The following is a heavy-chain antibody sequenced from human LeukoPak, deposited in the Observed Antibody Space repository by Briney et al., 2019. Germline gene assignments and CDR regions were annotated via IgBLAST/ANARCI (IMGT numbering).Heavy chain of an antibody. CDR1: GFTFSSYW. Sequence: GGSLRLSCAASGFTFSSYWMSWVRQAPGKGLEWVANIKQDGSEKYYVDSVKGRFTISRDNAKNSLFLQVNSLRGEDTAVYYCTREYLTVSYFDYWGQGTLVTVSS. V-gene: IGHV3-7*05. CDR3: TREYLTVSYFDY. CDR2: IKQDGSEK. J-gene: IGHJ4*02. D-gene: IGHD4-11*01.